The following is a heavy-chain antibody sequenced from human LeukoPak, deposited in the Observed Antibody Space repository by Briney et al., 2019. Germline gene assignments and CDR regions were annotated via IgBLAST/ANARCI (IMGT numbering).Heavy chain of an antibody. Sequence: SETLSLTCTVSGGSISSGDYYWSWIRQPPGKGLEWIGYIYYSGSTYYNPSLKSRVTISVDTSKNQFSLKLSSVTAADTAVYYCARGGYSYGHYYFDYWGQGTLATVSS. CDR2: IYYSGST. J-gene: IGHJ4*02. CDR1: GGSISSGDYY. CDR3: ARGGYSYGHYYFDY. V-gene: IGHV4-30-4*01. D-gene: IGHD5-18*01.